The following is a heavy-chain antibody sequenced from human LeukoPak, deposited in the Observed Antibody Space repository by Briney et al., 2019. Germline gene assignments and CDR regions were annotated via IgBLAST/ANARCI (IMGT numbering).Heavy chain of an antibody. D-gene: IGHD3-10*01. CDR3: AEGSGSYPHFDY. Sequence: GGSLRLSCAASGFTFSSYGMHWVRQAPGKGLEWVAFIRYDGSNKYYADSVKGRFTISRDNSKNTLYLQMNSLRAEDTAVYYCAEGSGSYPHFDYWGQGTLVTVSP. J-gene: IGHJ4*02. V-gene: IGHV3-30*02. CDR2: IRYDGSNK. CDR1: GFTFSSYG.